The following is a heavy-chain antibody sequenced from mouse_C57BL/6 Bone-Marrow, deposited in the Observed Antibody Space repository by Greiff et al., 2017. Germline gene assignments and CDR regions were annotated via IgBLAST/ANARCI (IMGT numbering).Heavy chain of an antibody. CDR1: GYTFTDYY. D-gene: IGHD2-3*01. CDR2: INPNNGGT. V-gene: IGHV1-26*01. CDR3: ARRRDDGYYIFAY. J-gene: IGHJ3*01. Sequence: VQLQQSGPELVKPGASVKISCKASGYTFTDYYMNWVKQSHGKSLEWIGDINPNNGGTSYNQKFKGKATLTVDKSSSTAYMELRSLTSEDSAVYYCARRRDDGYYIFAYWGQGTLVTVSA.